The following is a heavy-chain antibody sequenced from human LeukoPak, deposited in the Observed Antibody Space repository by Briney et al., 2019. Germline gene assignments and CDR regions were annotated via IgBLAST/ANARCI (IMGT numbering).Heavy chain of an antibody. Sequence: GGSLRLSCAASGFTFSSYEMNWVRQAPGKGLEWVSYISNSDSTIYYADSAKGRFTISRDNAKNSLYLQMNSLRVEDTAVYYCARDGYNRRRAFDIWGQGTMVTVSS. D-gene: IGHD5-24*01. J-gene: IGHJ3*02. CDR3: ARDGYNRRRAFDI. CDR1: GFTFSSYE. V-gene: IGHV3-48*03. CDR2: ISNSDSTI.